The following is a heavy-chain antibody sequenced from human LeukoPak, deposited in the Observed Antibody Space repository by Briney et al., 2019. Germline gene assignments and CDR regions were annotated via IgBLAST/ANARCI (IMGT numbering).Heavy chain of an antibody. CDR1: GGSISSNAYY. D-gene: IGHD1-26*01. CDR2: IYSSVST. J-gene: IGHJ4*02. CDR3: AYSGSYGHLGY. Sequence: SETPSLICTVSGGSISSNAYYWAWIRQPPGKGLEWIGSIYSSVSTYYNPSLKSRVTISVDTSKNQFSLRLSSVTAADTALYYCAYSGSYGHLGYWGQGIPVTVSS. V-gene: IGHV4-39*05.